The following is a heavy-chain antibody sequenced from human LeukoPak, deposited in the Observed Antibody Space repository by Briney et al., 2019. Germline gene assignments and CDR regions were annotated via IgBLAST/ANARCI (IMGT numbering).Heavy chain of an antibody. J-gene: IGHJ6*02. V-gene: IGHV3-48*03. CDR2: ISSSGSTI. CDR1: GFTLSSYE. D-gene: IGHD6-19*01. CDR3: LRDSTWQWLVQYYYYYGMDV. Sequence: GGSLRLSCAASGFTLSSYEMNWVRQAPGKGLEWVSYISSSGSTIYYADSVKGRFTISRDHPKNSLYLQMNSLPAERPAIYDYLRDSTWQWLVQYYYYYGMDVWGQGTTVTVSS.